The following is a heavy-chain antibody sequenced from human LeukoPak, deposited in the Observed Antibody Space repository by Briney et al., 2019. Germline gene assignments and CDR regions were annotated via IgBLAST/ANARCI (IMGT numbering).Heavy chain of an antibody. CDR1: GFTFSNYW. V-gene: IGHV3-74*01. Sequence: PGGSLRLSCAASGFTFSNYWIHWVRHVPGKGLVWVSRINPAGNYRNYADSVEGRFTISRDNCKNTLYLQMNRLRDEDTAVYYCAKAAPNYYDSSGYPNWFDPWGQGTLVTVSS. CDR2: INPAGNYR. D-gene: IGHD3-22*01. J-gene: IGHJ5*02. CDR3: AKAAPNYYDSSGYPNWFDP.